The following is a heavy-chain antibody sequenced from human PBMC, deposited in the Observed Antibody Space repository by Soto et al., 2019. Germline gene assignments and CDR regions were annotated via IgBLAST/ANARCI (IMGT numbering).Heavy chain of an antibody. CDR1: GFTFDDYA. V-gene: IGHV3-9*01. CDR3: AKDLNYDILTGYFDY. D-gene: IGHD3-9*01. CDR2: ISWNSGSI. J-gene: IGHJ4*02. Sequence: EVQLVESGGGLVQPGRSLRLSCAASGFTFDDYAMHWVRQAPGKGLEWVSGISWNSGSIGYADSVKGRFTISRDNAKNSLYLQMNSLRAEDTALYYCAKDLNYDILTGYFDYWGQGTLVTVSS.